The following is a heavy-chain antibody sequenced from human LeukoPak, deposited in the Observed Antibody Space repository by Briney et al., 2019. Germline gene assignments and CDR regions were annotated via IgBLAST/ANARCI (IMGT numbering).Heavy chain of an antibody. V-gene: IGHV3-30*02. CDR3: AKDRGVFGVAYSLDY. CDR1: GFTFSSYG. CDR2: IRYDGVNA. Sequence: GGSLRLSCAASGFTFSSYGMHWVRQAPGKGLERVTYIRYDGVNAYYADSVKGRFTVSRDLSKHTLYLQMNSLRAEDTAVYYCAKDRGVFGVAYSLDYWGQGTLVTVSS. D-gene: IGHD3-3*01. J-gene: IGHJ4*02.